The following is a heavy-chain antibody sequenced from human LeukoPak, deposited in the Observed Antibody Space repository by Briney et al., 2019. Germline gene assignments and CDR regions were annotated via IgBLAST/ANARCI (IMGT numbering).Heavy chain of an antibody. Sequence: PGGSLRLSCAASGFTLSGYAMSWVRQAPGKGLEWVSSISASGGSTNYADSVKGRFTISRDNSKNTVYLQMNSLRADDTAVYYCAKVMKGSERLTMVRGVIIKTAGLYYMDVWGKGTTVTVSS. CDR3: AKVMKGSERLTMVRGVIIKTAGLYYMDV. V-gene: IGHV3-23*01. CDR1: GFTLSGYA. D-gene: IGHD3-10*01. J-gene: IGHJ6*03. CDR2: ISASGGST.